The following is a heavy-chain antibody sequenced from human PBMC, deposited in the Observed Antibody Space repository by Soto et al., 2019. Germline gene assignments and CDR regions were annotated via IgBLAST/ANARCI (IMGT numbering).Heavy chain of an antibody. CDR2: IITLFGTS. D-gene: IGHD2-21*02. CDR3: AREVGYGDFSAALLD. Sequence: QVQLVESGAEVKKPGSSVKVSCKASGGTFSSHSINWVRQAPGQGLEWMGGIITLFGTSNYAQNFQGRVTITADQSTSTAYMELNSLTSDDTAVYYCAREVGYGDFSAALLDWGQGTLVTVSS. CDR1: GGTFSSHS. V-gene: IGHV1-69*01. J-gene: IGHJ4*02.